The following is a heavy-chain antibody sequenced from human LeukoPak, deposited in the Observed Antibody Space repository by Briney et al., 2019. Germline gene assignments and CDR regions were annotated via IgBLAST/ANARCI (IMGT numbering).Heavy chain of an antibody. CDR3: AKDRVTYYDFLREMDWFDP. J-gene: IGHJ5*02. Sequence: GGSLRLSCAASGFTFSSYGMHWVRQAPGKGLEWVAFIRYDGSNKYYADSVKGRFTISRDNSKNTLYLQMNSLRAEDTAVYYCAKDRVTYYDFLREMDWFDPWGRGTLVTVSS. D-gene: IGHD3-3*01. V-gene: IGHV3-30*02. CDR1: GFTFSSYG. CDR2: IRYDGSNK.